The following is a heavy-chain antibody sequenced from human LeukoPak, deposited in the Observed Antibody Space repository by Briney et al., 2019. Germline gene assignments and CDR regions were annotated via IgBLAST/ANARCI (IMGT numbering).Heavy chain of an antibody. V-gene: IGHV3-30*02. Sequence: GGSLRLSCAASGFTFSSYGMHWVRQAPGKGLEWVAFIRDDGSNKYYADSVKGRFTISRDNSKNTLYLQMNSLRAEDTAVYYCAIDLRESITMIVVVPDAFDIWGQGTMVTVSS. CDR2: IRDDGSNK. D-gene: IGHD3-22*01. J-gene: IGHJ3*02. CDR3: AIDLRESITMIVVVPDAFDI. CDR1: GFTFSSYG.